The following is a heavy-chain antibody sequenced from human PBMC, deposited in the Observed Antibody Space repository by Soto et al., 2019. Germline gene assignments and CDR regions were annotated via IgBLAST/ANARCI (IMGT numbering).Heavy chain of an antibody. CDR1: GFTFSSFH. D-gene: IGHD6-19*01. Sequence: GSLRLSCAASGFTFSSFHMNWVRQAPGRGLEWVAYITSSSDTIYYSDSVKGRFTISRDNGKNSLLLQMNSLRDEDTAVYYCAREAGTWHLPLNWFDPWGQGTLVTVSS. V-gene: IGHV3-48*02. CDR3: AREAGTWHLPLNWFDP. J-gene: IGHJ5*02. CDR2: ITSSSDTI.